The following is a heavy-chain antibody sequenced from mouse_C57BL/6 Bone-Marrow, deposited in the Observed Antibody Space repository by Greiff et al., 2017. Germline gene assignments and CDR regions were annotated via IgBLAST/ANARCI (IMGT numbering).Heavy chain of an antibody. J-gene: IGHJ2*01. Sequence: QVQLQQSGAELVRPGASVTLSCKASGYTFTDYEMHWVKQTPVHGLEWIGAIDPETGGTAYNQKFKGKAILTADKSSSTAYMELRSMTSEDSAVYYCTRRNYYGDYWGQGTTLTVSS. CDR3: TRRNYYGDY. V-gene: IGHV1-15*01. CDR1: GYTFTDYE. CDR2: IDPETGGT.